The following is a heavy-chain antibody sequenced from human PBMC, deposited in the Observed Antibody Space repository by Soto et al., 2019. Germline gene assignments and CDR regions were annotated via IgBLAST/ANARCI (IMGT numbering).Heavy chain of an antibody. V-gene: IGHV4-59*01. CDR1: GGSISSYY. J-gene: IGHJ5*01. CDR3: ARATVRWFWELWFDS. D-gene: IGHD3-10*01. Sequence: PSETLSLTCTVSGGSISSYYWSWIRQPPGKGLEWIGYIYYSGSTNYNPSLKSRVTISVDTSKNQFPLKLSYVIAADPALYSCARATVRWFWELWFDSWGQGTLVTVSS. CDR2: IYYSGST.